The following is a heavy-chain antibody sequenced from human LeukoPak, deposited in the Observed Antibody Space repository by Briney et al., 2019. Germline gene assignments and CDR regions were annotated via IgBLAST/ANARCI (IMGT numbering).Heavy chain of an antibody. V-gene: IGHV1-18*04. CDR1: GYTFTSYY. CDR2: ISAYNGNT. CDR3: AREHYDFWSGYYTGYYYGMDV. D-gene: IGHD3-3*01. J-gene: IGHJ6*02. Sequence: ASVKVSCKASGYTFTSYYMHWVRQAPGQGLEWMGWISAYNGNTNYAQKLQGRVTMTTDTSTSTAYMELRSLRSDDTAVYYCAREHYDFWSGYYTGYYYGMDVWGQGTTVTVSS.